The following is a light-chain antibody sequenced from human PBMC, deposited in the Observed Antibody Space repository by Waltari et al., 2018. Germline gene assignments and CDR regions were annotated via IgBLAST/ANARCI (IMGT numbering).Light chain of an antibody. Sequence: IVMTQSPPMLSVSPGERATLSCRASQRVGRDLAWYQQKPGQAPRLLVYSASTRAIGIPDRFSGSGSGTEFTLTLSSLQSEDFAIYYCQQYYDWPRTFGQGTKL. J-gene: IGKJ1*01. CDR2: SAS. CDR3: QQYYDWPRT. V-gene: IGKV3-15*01. CDR1: QRVGRD.